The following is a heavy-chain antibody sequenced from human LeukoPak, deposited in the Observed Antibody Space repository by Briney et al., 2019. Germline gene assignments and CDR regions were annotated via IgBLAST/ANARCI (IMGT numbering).Heavy chain of an antibody. CDR3: ARVGSSGPVPVLGY. Sequence: PGGSLRLSCAASGFTFSSYSMNWVRQAPGKGLEWVSSISSSSSYIYYADSVKGRFTISRDNAKNSLYLQMNSLRAEDTAVYYCARVGSSGPVPVLGYWGQGTLVTVSS. CDR2: ISSSSSYI. D-gene: IGHD3-22*01. V-gene: IGHV3-21*01. CDR1: GFTFSSYS. J-gene: IGHJ4*02.